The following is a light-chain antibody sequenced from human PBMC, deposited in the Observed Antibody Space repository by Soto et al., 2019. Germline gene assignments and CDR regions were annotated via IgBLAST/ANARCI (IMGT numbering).Light chain of an antibody. CDR2: AAS. Sequence: EIVLTQSPGTLSLSPGKRATLSCRASQSVSNFLAWYQQKPGQAPRLLIYAASSRATGIPDRFSGSGSGTEFTLTIRSLQSEDFAVYYCKQYNNWPITFGQGTRLEIK. J-gene: IGKJ5*01. V-gene: IGKV3D-15*01. CDR1: QSVSNF. CDR3: KQYNNWPIT.